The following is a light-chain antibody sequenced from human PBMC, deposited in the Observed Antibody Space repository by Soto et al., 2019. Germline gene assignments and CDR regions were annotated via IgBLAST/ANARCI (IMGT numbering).Light chain of an antibody. V-gene: IGKV1-39*01. CDR1: QSISSY. J-gene: IGKJ5*01. CDR2: AAS. Sequence: DIQMTQSPSSLSASVGDRVNITCRASQSISSYLHWYQQKPGKAPKLLIYAASSLQSRVPSRFSGSGSGTDFTHTISSLQSEDFATYYCQQSYSTPVTGGQGTRLEIK. CDR3: QQSYSTPVT.